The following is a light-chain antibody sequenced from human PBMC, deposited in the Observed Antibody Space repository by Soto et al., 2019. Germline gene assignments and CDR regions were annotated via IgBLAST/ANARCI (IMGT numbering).Light chain of an antibody. J-gene: IGKJ1*01. CDR1: QSVSSTY. CDR3: QQYGSSCT. CDR2: GAS. Sequence: EIVLTQSPGTLSLSPGERATLSCRASQSVSSTYLAWYQQKPGQAPRLLIYGASSRATGIPDRFSGSGSGKDFILTISRLEPEDFAMYYCQQYGSSCTFGQGTKVDIK. V-gene: IGKV3-20*01.